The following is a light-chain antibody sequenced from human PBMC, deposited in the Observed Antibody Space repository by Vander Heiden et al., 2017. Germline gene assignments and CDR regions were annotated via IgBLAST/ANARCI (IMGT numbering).Light chain of an antibody. CDR2: DNY. J-gene: IGLJ2*01. CDR1: SSNIGKNF. V-gene: IGLV1-51*01. Sequence: QSVLTQPPSVSAAPGQKVTISCSGSSSNIGKNFVSWYQQLPGGAPKLLIFDNYKRPSGIPDRFSGSKSGASATLDITGLQTGDVAEYYCATWDSSRGGMIFGGGTKLTVL. CDR3: ATWDSSRGGMI.